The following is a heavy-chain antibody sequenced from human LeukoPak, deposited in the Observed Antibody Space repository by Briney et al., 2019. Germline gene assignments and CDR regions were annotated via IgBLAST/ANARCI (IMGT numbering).Heavy chain of an antibody. D-gene: IGHD1-26*01. CDR3: AREREELLLDY. CDR2: IWYDGSNK. V-gene: IGHV3-33*01. CDR1: GFTFSSYG. Sequence: GRSLRLSCAASGFTFSSYGMHWVRQAPGKGLEWVAVIWYDGSNKYYADSVKGRFTISRDNSKNTLYLQMNSLRAEDTAVYCCAREREELLLDYWGQGTLVTVSS. J-gene: IGHJ4*02.